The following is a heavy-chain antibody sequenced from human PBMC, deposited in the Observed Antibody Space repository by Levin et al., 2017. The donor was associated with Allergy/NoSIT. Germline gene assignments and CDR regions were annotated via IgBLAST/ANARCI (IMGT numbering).Heavy chain of an antibody. J-gene: IGHJ4*02. CDR3: TTIFDF. V-gene: IGHV3-15*01. CDR1: GITFTNVW. CDR2: IKSESDGRAT. Sequence: ETLSLTCVASGITFTNVWMNWVRQAPGKGLEWIGRIKSESDGRATDYAAPVEGRFTISRDDSKNTVYLQINSLKIEDTAMYYCTTIFDFWGQGTLVTVSS.